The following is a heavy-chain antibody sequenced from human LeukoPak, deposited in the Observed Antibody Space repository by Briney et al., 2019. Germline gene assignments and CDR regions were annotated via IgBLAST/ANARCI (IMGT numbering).Heavy chain of an antibody. V-gene: IGHV1-69*05. CDR2: IIRVFGTT. D-gene: IGHD2-21*02. Sequence: GASVKVSCKASGGTFRSYGINWVRQAPGQGLEWMGGIIRVFGTTDYAQKFQGRVTITTDDSTSTVYMELSSLTSEDTAVYYCARDRAPAIGPQPAYYYYYMDVWGKGTTVTVSS. J-gene: IGHJ6*03. CDR1: GGTFRSYG. CDR3: ARDRAPAIGPQPAYYYYYMDV.